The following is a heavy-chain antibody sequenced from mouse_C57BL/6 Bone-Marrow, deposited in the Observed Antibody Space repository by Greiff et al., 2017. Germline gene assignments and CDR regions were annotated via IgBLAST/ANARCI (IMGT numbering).Heavy chain of an antibody. CDR3: ARVSYLCLFYYAMDY. CDR1: GYTFTDYY. D-gene: IGHD1-1*01. V-gene: IGHV1-19*01. CDR2: INPYNGGT. J-gene: IGHJ4*01. Sequence: EVQLQQSGPVLVKPGASVKMSCKASGYTFTDYYMNWVKQSHGKSLEWIGVINPYNGGTSYNQKFKGKATLTVDKSSSTAYMELNSLTSEDSAVYYCARVSYLCLFYYAMDYWGQGTSVTVS.